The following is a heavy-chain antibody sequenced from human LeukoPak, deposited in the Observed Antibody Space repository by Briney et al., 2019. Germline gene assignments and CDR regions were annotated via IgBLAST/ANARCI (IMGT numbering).Heavy chain of an antibody. CDR2: ISYDGNNK. V-gene: IGHV3-30*18. CDR3: AKNSAAGLYGMDV. J-gene: IGHJ6*02. CDR1: GFTFSNYG. D-gene: IGHD6-13*01. Sequence: GGSLRLSCVASGFTFSNYGMHWVRQAPGKGLEWVAVISYDGNNKYYADSVKGRFTLSRDNSKNTLYLQMNSLRAEDTAVYYCAKNSAAGLYGMDVWGQGTTVTVSS.